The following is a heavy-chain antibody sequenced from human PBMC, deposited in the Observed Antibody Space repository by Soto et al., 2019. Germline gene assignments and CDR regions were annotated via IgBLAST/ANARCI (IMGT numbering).Heavy chain of an antibody. V-gene: IGHV3-23*01. CDR2: ISGSGGST. J-gene: IGHJ3*02. CDR1: GFTFSSYA. D-gene: IGHD3-9*01. CDR3: AKEGYYDILTGYPDDAFDI. Sequence: GGSLRLSCAASGFTFSSYAMSWVRQAPGKGLEWVSAISGSGGSTYYADSVKGRSTISRDNSKNTLYLQMNSLRAEDTAVYYCAKEGYYDILTGYPDDAFDIWGQGTMVTVSS.